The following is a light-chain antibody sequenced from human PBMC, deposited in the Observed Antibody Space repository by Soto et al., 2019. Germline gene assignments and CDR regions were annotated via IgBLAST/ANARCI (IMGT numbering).Light chain of an antibody. CDR1: SGHSSYA. J-gene: IGLJ2*01. Sequence: QSVLTQSPSASASLGASGKLTCTLSSGHSSYAIAWHQQRPEKGPRYLMKLNSDGSHSKGDGIPDRFSGSSSGAERYLTISSLQSEDEADYYCQTWGTGIQVFGGGTKLTLL. CDR2: LNSDGSH. V-gene: IGLV4-69*01. CDR3: QTWGTGIQV.